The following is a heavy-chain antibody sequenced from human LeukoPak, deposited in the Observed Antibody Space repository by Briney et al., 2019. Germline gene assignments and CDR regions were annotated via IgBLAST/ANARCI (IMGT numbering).Heavy chain of an antibody. D-gene: IGHD3-22*01. Sequence: PETLSLTCSVSGGSISSYYWSWIRQPPGKGLEWIGYIYYSGSTNYNPSLKSRVSISVDTSKNQVSLKLSSVTAADTAVYYCARFTDSGGYIDYWGQGTLVTVSS. J-gene: IGHJ4*02. CDR1: GGSISSYY. V-gene: IGHV4-59*08. CDR3: ARFTDSGGYIDY. CDR2: IYYSGST.